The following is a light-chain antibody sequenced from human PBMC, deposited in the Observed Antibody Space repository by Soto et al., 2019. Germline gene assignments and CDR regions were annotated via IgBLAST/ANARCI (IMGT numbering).Light chain of an antibody. Sequence: QSVLTQPPSVSGAPGQRVTISCTGSSANIGADYDVHWYQQLPGTAPKLLIYGNSNRPSGVPDRFSGSKSGTSASLAITGLQADDEADSYCQSYDSSLSAVVFGGGTKLTVL. CDR2: GNS. V-gene: IGLV1-40*01. CDR1: SANIGADYD. J-gene: IGLJ3*02. CDR3: QSYDSSLSAVV.